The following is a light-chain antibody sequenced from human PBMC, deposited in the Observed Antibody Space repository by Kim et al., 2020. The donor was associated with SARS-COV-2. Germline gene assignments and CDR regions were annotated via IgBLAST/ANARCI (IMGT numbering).Light chain of an antibody. Sequence: EIVLTQSPATLSLSPGEGATLSCRASQSVSSYLGWYQQKPGQAPRLLIYDTSNRATGIPARFSGSGSGTDFTLTISSLEPEDFAVYYCQQGSSWPLTFGGGTRVEI. CDR2: DTS. V-gene: IGKV3-11*01. J-gene: IGKJ4*01. CDR1: QSVSSY. CDR3: QQGSSWPLT.